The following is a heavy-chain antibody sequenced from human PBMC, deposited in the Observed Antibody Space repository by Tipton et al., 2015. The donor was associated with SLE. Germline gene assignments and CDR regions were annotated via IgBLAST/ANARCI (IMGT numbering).Heavy chain of an antibody. CDR1: GFTFSSYG. D-gene: IGHD2-15*01. CDR2: INSDGSST. CDR3: NTFTVVAGIRRDY. V-gene: IGHV3-74*03. Sequence: SLRLSCAASGFTFSSYGMHWVRQAPGKGLVWVSRINSDGSSTTYADSVKGRFTISRDNAKNTLYLQMNSLKTEDTAVYYCNTFTVVAGIRRDYWGQGTLVTVSS. J-gene: IGHJ4*02.